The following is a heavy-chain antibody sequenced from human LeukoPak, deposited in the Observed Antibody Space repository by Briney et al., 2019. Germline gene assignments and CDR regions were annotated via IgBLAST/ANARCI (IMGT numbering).Heavy chain of an antibody. Sequence: PGGSLRLSCAASGFTFTSFEINWVRQAPGKGLEWVSYISSSGGAIYYADSVRGRFTISRDNAKNSLYLQMNSLRAEDTAAYYCASGYSYGGDYWGQGTLVTVSS. CDR2: ISSSGGAI. V-gene: IGHV3-48*03. CDR1: GFTFTSFE. J-gene: IGHJ4*02. CDR3: ASGYSYGGDY. D-gene: IGHD5-12*01.